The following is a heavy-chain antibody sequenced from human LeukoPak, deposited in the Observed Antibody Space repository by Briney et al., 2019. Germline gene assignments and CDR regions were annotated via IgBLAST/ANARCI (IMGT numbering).Heavy chain of an antibody. J-gene: IGHJ4*02. D-gene: IGHD1-26*01. CDR2: ISAYNGNT. Sequence: ASVKVSCKASGCTFTSYGISWVRQAPGQGLEWMGWISAYNGNTNYAQKLQGRVTMTTDTSTSTAYMELRSLRSDDTAVYYCARDRRVVGATMNDYWGQGTLVTVSS. CDR1: GCTFTSYG. V-gene: IGHV1-18*01. CDR3: ARDRRVVGATMNDY.